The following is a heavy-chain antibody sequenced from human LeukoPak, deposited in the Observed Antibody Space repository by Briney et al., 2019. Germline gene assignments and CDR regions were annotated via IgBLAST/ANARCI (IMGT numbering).Heavy chain of an antibody. V-gene: IGHV3-33*01. CDR3: ARDRYCSSTSCRSYYYYGMDV. D-gene: IGHD2-2*01. J-gene: IGHJ6*02. CDR1: GFTFSSYG. Sequence: PGGSLRLSCAASGFTFSSYGMHWVRQAPGKGLEWVAVIWYDGSNKYYADSAKGRFTISRDNSKNTLYLQMNSLRAEDTAVYYCARDRYCSSTSCRSYYYYGMDVWGQGTTVTVSS. CDR2: IWYDGSNK.